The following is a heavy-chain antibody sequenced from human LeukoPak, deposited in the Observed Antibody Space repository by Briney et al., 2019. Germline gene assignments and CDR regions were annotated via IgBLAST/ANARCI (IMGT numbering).Heavy chain of an antibody. CDR1: GYTFTSYY. D-gene: IGHD6-6*01. CDR3: ARSGAARGHAFDI. V-gene: IGHV1-46*01. J-gene: IGHJ3*02. Sequence: ASVKVSCKASGYTFTSYYMHWVRQAPGQGLEWMGIINPSGGSTSYAQKFQGRVAMTRDTSTSTVYMELSSLRSEDTAVYYCARSGAARGHAFDIWGQGTMVTVSS. CDR2: INPSGGST.